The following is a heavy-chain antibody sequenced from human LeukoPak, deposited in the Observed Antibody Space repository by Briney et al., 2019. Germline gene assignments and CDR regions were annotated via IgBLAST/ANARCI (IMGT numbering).Heavy chain of an antibody. J-gene: IGHJ4*02. CDR1: TYSVRSDLH. CDR3: ASLRFGDSYFDF. D-gene: IGHD3-10*01. V-gene: IGHV4-38-2*02. CDR2: VYQSGHA. Sequence: SETLSLTCKVSTYSVRSDLHWSWLRQSPGRGLEWIASVYQSGHAYYSPSLKSRVLISFDRSKEELSLKINSATATDAALYYCASLRFGDSYFDFWGQGTQVTVSS.